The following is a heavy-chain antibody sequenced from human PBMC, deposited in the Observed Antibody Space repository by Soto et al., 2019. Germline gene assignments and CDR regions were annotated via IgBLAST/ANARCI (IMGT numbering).Heavy chain of an antibody. D-gene: IGHD3-3*01. Sequence: SVKVSCKASGGTFSSYAISWVRQAPGQGLEWMGGIIPIFGTANYAQKFQGRVTITADESTSTAYMELSSLRSEDTAVYYCARDLYSRLRFLEWILDYWGEGSVVTVSS. CDR2: IIPIFGTA. CDR1: GGTFSSYA. J-gene: IGHJ4*02. V-gene: IGHV1-69*01. CDR3: ARDLYSRLRFLEWILDY.